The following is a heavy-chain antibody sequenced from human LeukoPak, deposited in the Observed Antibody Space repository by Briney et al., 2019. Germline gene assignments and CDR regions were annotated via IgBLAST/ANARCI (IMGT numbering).Heavy chain of an antibody. CDR2: FDPEDGET. Sequence: ASVKVSCKVSGYTLTELSMHWVRQAPGKGLEWMGGFDPEDGETIYAQKFQGRVTMTEDTSTDTAYMELSSLRSEDTAVYYCATRYYDSRGYRLFDYWGQGTLVTVSS. D-gene: IGHD3-22*01. CDR1: GYTLTELS. J-gene: IGHJ4*02. V-gene: IGHV1-24*01. CDR3: ATRYYDSRGYRLFDY.